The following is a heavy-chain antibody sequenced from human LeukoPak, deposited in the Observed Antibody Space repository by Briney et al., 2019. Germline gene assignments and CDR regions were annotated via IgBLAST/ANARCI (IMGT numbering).Heavy chain of an antibody. V-gene: IGHV3-73*01. CDR3: TRRDSSSWHTDY. D-gene: IGHD6-13*01. J-gene: IGHJ4*02. CDR2: IRIKANSYAT. CDR1: GFTFSGSA. Sequence: GGSLRLSCAASGFTFSGSAMHWVRQASGKGLEWVGRIRIKANSYATAYAASVKGRSTISKDESKNTAYLQMNSLKTEDTGVYYCTRRDSSSWHTDYWGQGTLVTVSS.